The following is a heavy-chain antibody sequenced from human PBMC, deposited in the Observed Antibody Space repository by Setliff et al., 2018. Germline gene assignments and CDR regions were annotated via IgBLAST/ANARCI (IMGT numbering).Heavy chain of an antibody. Sequence: LSLTCIVSGVSVSRHYWSWIRQPPGKTLEWIGYIYTGGSTTYNPSLKSRVTLSLDTSKNHLSLNLTSVTAADTAVYFCARQPSSGAYYNPRPYYFDYWGQGTLVTVSS. CDR3: ARQPSSGAYYNPRPYYFDY. V-gene: IGHV4-59*08. J-gene: IGHJ4*02. D-gene: IGHD3-10*01. CDR2: IYTGGST. CDR1: GVSVSRHY.